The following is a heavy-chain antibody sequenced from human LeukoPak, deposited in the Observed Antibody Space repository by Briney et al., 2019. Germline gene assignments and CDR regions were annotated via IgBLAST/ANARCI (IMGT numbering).Heavy chain of an antibody. J-gene: IGHJ4*02. V-gene: IGHV3-30*03. Sequence: GGSLRLSCAASGFTFSSYGMHWVRQAPGKGLEWVAVISYDGSNKYYADSVKGRFTISRDNSKNTLYLQMNSLRTEDTAVYYCATGIGYYFDYWGQGTLVTVSS. CDR2: ISYDGSNK. CDR1: GFTFSSYG. CDR3: ATGIGYYFDY. D-gene: IGHD3-10*01.